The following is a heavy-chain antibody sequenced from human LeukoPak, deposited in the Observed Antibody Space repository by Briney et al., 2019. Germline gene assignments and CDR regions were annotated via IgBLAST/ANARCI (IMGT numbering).Heavy chain of an antibody. CDR1: GFTFSSYW. CDR3: ARDGMVRGVIGYYYYGMDV. V-gene: IGHV3-7*03. D-gene: IGHD3-10*01. J-gene: IGHJ6*04. Sequence: GGSLRLSCAASGFTFSSYWMSWVRQAPGKGLEWVANIKQDGSEKYYVDSVKGRFTISRDNAKNSLYLQMNSLRAEDTAVCYCARDGMVRGVIGYYYYGMDVWGKGTTVTVSS. CDR2: IKQDGSEK.